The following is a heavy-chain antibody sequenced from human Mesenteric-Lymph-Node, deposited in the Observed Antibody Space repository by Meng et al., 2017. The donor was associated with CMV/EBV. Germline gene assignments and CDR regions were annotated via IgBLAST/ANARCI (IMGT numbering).Heavy chain of an antibody. D-gene: IGHD2-2*01. J-gene: IGHJ4*02. V-gene: IGHV3-48*04. CDR1: GFTFSSYS. CDR2: ISSSSSTI. Sequence: GESLKISCAASGFTFSSYSMNWVRQAPGKGLEWVSYISSSSSTIYYADSVKGRFTISRDNAKNSLYLQMNSLRAEDTAVYYCAAGSVVPAAPIDYWGQGTLVTVSS. CDR3: AAGSVVPAAPIDY.